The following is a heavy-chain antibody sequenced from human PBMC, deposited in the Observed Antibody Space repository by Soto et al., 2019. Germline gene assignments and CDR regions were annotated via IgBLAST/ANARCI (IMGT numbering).Heavy chain of an antibody. Sequence: QVQLQESGPGLVKPSQTLSLTCTVSGGSISSGGYYWSWIRQHPGKGLEWIGYIYYSGSTYYNPSLKSRLTISVDTSKNQFALKLRSVTAADTAVYYCAIVGCYDGSGYNAFHIWGQGTMVTVSS. CDR2: IYYSGST. V-gene: IGHV4-31*03. CDR3: AIVGCYDGSGYNAFHI. J-gene: IGHJ3*02. D-gene: IGHD3-22*01. CDR1: GGSISSGGYY.